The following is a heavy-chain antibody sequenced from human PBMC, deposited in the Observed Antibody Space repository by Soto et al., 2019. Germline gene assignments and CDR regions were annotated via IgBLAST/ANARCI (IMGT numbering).Heavy chain of an antibody. J-gene: IGHJ4*02. CDR3: ARVLRLRKLTGYFDY. V-gene: IGHV1-69*06. CDR2: IIPILGTA. D-gene: IGHD3-16*01. Sequence: QVQLVQSGAEVKKPGSSVKVSCKASGGTFSSYAISWVRQAPGQGLEWMGGIIPILGTANYAQKFQGRVTITADKSTSTAYMELSSLRSEDTAVYYCARVLRLRKLTGYFDYWGQGTLVTVSS. CDR1: GGTFSSYA.